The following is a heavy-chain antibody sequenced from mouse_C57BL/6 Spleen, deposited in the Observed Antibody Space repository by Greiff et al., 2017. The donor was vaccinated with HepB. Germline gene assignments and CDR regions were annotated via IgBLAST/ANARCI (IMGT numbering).Heavy chain of an antibody. CDR1: GYTFTDYE. D-gene: IGHD1-1*01. V-gene: IGHV1-15*01. CDR3: TDLRPSLGFAY. CDR2: IDPETGGT. Sequence: QVQLQQSGAELVRPGASVTLSCKASGYTFTDYEMHWVKQTPVHGLEWIGAIDPETGGTAYNQKFKGKAILTADQSSSTAYMELRSLTSEDSAVYYGTDLRPSLGFAYWGQGTLVTVSA. J-gene: IGHJ3*01.